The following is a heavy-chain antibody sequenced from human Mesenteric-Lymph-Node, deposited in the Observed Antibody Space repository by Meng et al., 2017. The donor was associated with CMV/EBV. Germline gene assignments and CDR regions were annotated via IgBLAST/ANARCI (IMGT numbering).Heavy chain of an antibody. J-gene: IGHJ4*02. CDR1: GFSFSSYA. CDR3: VKDNAGILDF. Sequence: LSWSASGFSFSSYAMSWVRQAPGKGLEWISYISSSYDNTHYADSVKGRFTISRDNSNNTLYLQMNSLRAEDTAMYYCVKDNAGILDFWGQGTLVTVSS. V-gene: IGHV3-23*01. D-gene: IGHD5-18*01. CDR2: ISSSYDNT.